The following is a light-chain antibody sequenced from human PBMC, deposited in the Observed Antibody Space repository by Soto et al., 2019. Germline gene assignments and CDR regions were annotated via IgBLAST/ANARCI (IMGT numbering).Light chain of an antibody. CDR1: SSNIGSNY. Sequence: QSVLTQPPSASGTPGQRVNISCSGSSSNIGSNYVYWYRQFPGTAPKLLIQRNNQRPSGVPARFSGSKSGTSASLAISGLRSEDEADYYCNSYTSSNTLVFGGGTKLTVL. J-gene: IGLJ2*01. CDR2: RNN. CDR3: NSYTSSNTLV. V-gene: IGLV1-47*01.